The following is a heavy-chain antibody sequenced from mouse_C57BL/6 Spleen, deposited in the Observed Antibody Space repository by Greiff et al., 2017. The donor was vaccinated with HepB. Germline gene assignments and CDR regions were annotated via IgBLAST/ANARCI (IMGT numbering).Heavy chain of an antibody. Sequence: EVQLQQSGPVLVKPGASVKMSCKASGYTFTDYYMNWVKQSHGKSLEWIGVINPYNGGTSYNQKFKGKATLTVDKSSSTAYMELNSLTSEDSAVYYCARRWAVVATGYFDVWGTGTTVTVSS. D-gene: IGHD1-1*01. CDR1: GYTFTDYY. CDR2: INPYNGGT. CDR3: ARRWAVVATGYFDV. V-gene: IGHV1-19*01. J-gene: IGHJ1*03.